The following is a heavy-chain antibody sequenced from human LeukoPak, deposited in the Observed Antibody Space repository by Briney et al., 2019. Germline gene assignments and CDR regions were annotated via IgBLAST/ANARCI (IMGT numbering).Heavy chain of an antibody. CDR2: IWYDGSNK. D-gene: IGHD4-11*01. Sequence: GRSLRLSCAASGFTFSSYGMHWVRQAPGKGLEWVAVIWYDGSNKYYADSVKGRFTISRDNSKNTLYLQMNSLRAGDTAVYYCARDRAPYSNYVFFDYWGQGTLVTVSS. V-gene: IGHV3-33*01. J-gene: IGHJ4*02. CDR3: ARDRAPYSNYVFFDY. CDR1: GFTFSSYG.